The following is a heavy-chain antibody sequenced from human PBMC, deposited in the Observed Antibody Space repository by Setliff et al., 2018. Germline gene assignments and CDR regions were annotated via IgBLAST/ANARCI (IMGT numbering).Heavy chain of an antibody. Sequence: SETLSLTCAAYGGTFSDYYWTWIRQPPGKGLEWVGEINHRGSTNYNPSLKSRVTISVDTSKDQFSLKVISMTAADTAVYYCARGRDIAARLLDSWGQGTLVTVSS. V-gene: IGHV4-34*01. CDR1: GGTFSDYY. J-gene: IGHJ4*02. CDR2: INHRGST. CDR3: ARGRDIAARLLDS. D-gene: IGHD6-6*01.